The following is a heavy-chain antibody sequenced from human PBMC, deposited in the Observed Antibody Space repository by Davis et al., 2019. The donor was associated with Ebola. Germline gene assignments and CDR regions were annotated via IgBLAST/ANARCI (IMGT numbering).Heavy chain of an antibody. V-gene: IGHV4-31*03. CDR3: ARGLDRLSSYYFDF. J-gene: IGHJ4*02. CDR2: IYYSGST. Sequence: PSETLSLTCTVSGGSISSGGYYWSWIRQHPGKGLEWIGYIYYSGSTYYNPSLKSRVSISLDTSQNQFSLRLNSVTAADTAIYYCARGLDRLSSYYFDFWGQGTLVTVSS. D-gene: IGHD1-1*01. CDR1: GGSISSGGYY.